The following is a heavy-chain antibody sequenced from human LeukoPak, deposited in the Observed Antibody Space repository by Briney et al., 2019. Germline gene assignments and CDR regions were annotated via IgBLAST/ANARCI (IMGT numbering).Heavy chain of an antibody. CDR1: GYGFTTYW. D-gene: IGHD5-12*01. J-gene: IGHJ6*03. Sequence: GESLKISCQGSGYGFTTYWIAWVRQMPGQGLEWMGIIYPGDSDTRYSPSFQGQVTISADKSISTAYLQWSSLKASDTAMYYCARQAVDGSDIVATKKVPNVYYYYMDVWGKGTTVTVSS. V-gene: IGHV5-51*01. CDR2: IYPGDSDT. CDR3: ARQAVDGSDIVATKKVPNVYYYYMDV.